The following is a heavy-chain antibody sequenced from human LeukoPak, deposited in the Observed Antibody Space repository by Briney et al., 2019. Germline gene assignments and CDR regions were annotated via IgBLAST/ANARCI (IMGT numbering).Heavy chain of an antibody. V-gene: IGHV3-21*01. CDR1: GFTFSSYS. CDR2: ISSSSSYI. CDR3: ARADVILGNLDY. D-gene: IGHD1-14*01. Sequence: GGSLRLSCAASGFTFSSYSMNWVRQAPGKGLEWVSSISSSSSYIYYADSVKGRFTISRDNAKNSLYLQMNSLRAEDTAVYYCARADVILGNLDYWGQGTLVTVSS. J-gene: IGHJ4*02.